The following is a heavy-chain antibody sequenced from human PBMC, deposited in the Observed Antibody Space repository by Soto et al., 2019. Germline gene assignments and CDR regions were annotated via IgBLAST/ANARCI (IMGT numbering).Heavy chain of an antibody. J-gene: IGHJ4*02. CDR1: GFSLTTDGAA. D-gene: IGHD6-13*01. CDR2: IYWDDDK. V-gene: IGHV2-5*02. Sequence: QITLKESGPTLVKPTQTLTLTCTVSGFSLTTDGAAVGWIRQPPGRTLECLAFIYWDDDKRYSPSLKTRVTITKDTDKYQVVLTMHNMDPGDTGTYVCVQRKGVAAAFGFWGQGSLVTVSS. CDR3: VQRKGVAAAFGF.